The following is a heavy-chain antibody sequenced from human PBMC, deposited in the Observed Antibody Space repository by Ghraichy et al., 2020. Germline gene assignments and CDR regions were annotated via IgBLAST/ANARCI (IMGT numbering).Heavy chain of an antibody. Sequence: SVKVSCKASGGTFSSYAISWVRQAPGQGLEWMGGIIPIFVTANYAQKFQGRVTITADESTSTAYMELSSLRSEDTAVYYCARCRGYYDSSGQRGDAFDIWGQGTMVTVSS. CDR2: IIPIFVTA. V-gene: IGHV1-69*13. D-gene: IGHD3-22*01. J-gene: IGHJ3*02. CDR1: GGTFSSYA. CDR3: ARCRGYYDSSGQRGDAFDI.